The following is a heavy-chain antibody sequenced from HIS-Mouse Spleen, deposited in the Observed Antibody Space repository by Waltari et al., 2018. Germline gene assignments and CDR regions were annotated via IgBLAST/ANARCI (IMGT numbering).Heavy chain of an antibody. V-gene: IGHV4-39*07. CDR2: IYYSGST. D-gene: IGHD6-13*01. Sequence: QLQLQESGPGLVKPSETLSLTCTVSGGSISRSSSYWGWCRQPPGKGLEWIGSIYYSGSTYYNPSLKSRVTISVDTSKNQFSLKLSSVTAADTAVYYCAREIPYSSSWYDWYFDLWGRGTLVTVSS. CDR3: AREIPYSSSWYDWYFDL. CDR1: GGSISRSSSY. J-gene: IGHJ2*01.